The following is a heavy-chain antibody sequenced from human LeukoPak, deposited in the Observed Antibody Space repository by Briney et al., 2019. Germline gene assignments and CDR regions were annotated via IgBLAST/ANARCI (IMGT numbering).Heavy chain of an antibody. V-gene: IGHV3-48*02. J-gene: IGHJ3*02. CDR1: GFTFSSYG. CDR2: IRNTDI. Sequence: PGRSLRLSCAASGFTFSSYGMHWVRQAPGKGLEWISYIRNTDIYYADSVRGRFTISRDNANNSLYLQMNSLRDEDTALYYCVRDRFFAFDIWGQGTMVTVSS. CDR3: VRDRFFAFDI.